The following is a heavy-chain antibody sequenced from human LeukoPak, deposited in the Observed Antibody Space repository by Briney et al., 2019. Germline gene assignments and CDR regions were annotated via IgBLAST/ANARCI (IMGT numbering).Heavy chain of an antibody. Sequence: QPGGSLRLSCAVSGLPFRSIWMSWVRQAPGKGLEWVADLHPDGTSMILYVDSVKGRFTIYRDNAENPVYLQMNNLRVEDTGIYYCARDPHYGAIDYWGQGILVTVSS. CDR1: GLPFRSIW. CDR3: ARDPHYGAIDY. CDR2: LHPDGTSMI. V-gene: IGHV3-7*01. J-gene: IGHJ4*02. D-gene: IGHD4/OR15-4a*01.